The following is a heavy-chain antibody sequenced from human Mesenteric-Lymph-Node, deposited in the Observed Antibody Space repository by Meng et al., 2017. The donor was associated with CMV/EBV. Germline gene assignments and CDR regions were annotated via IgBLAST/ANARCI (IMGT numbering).Heavy chain of an antibody. Sequence: TGDYCWSWIRQYPGKGLEWIGYIYYSGTTNYSPSLNSRVTISVDTSTNQFSLRLSSVTAADTAVYYCARDVGYYYDSSGYGYYFDSWGQGTLVTVSS. CDR3: ARDVGYYYDSSGYGYYFDS. J-gene: IGHJ4*02. V-gene: IGHV4-31*02. CDR2: IYYSGTT. D-gene: IGHD3-22*01. CDR1: TGDYC.